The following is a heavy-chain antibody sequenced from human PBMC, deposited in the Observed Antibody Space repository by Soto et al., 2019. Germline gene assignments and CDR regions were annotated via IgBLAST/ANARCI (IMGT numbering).Heavy chain of an antibody. CDR3: ARAEYCSGGSCYPSVFDI. CDR2: IGTAGDT. Sequence: GGSLRLSCAASGFTFSSYDMHWVRQATGKGLEWVSAIGTAGDTYYPGSVKGRFTISRENAKNSLYLQMNNLRAGDTAVYYCARAEYCSGGSCYPSVFDIWGQGTMVTVSS. CDR1: GFTFSSYD. J-gene: IGHJ3*02. V-gene: IGHV3-13*01. D-gene: IGHD2-15*01.